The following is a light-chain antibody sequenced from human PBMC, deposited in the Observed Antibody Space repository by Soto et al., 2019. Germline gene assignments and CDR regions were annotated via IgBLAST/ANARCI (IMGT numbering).Light chain of an antibody. CDR2: WAS. Sequence: DIVMTQSPDSLAVSLGERATINCKSSRSVLSSSNNKNFLAWYQQKPRQPPTLLIYWASTRQSGVPDRFSGSGSGTDFTLTISSLQAEDVAIYYCQQYYSSPFTFGPGTKVDIK. CDR3: QQYYSSPFT. J-gene: IGKJ3*01. V-gene: IGKV4-1*01. CDR1: RSVLSSSNNKNF.